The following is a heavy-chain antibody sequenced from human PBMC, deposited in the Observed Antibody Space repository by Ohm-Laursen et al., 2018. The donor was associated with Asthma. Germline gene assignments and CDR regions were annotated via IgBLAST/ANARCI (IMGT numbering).Heavy chain of an antibody. Sequence: SLRLSCAATGFTFRSYAMHWVRQAPGKGLEWVAVMSYDGSLKYYADSVKGRFTLSRDNSKNTLYLQMNSLRAEDTAVYFCARDSGSHYFDYRGQGALVTVSS. V-gene: IGHV3-30-3*01. J-gene: IGHJ4*02. CDR3: ARDSGSHYFDY. D-gene: IGHD1-26*01. CDR2: MSYDGSLK. CDR1: GFTFRSYA.